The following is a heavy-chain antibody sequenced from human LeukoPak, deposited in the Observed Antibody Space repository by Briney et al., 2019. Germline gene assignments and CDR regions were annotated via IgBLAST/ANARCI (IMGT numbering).Heavy chain of an antibody. V-gene: IGHV1-69*04. D-gene: IGHD3-22*01. CDR2: IIPILSIA. CDR3: ARGYYYDSSGYNDY. CDR1: GGTFSSYA. Sequence: SVKVSCKASGGTFSSYAISWVRQAPGQGLEWMGRIIPILSIANYAQKFQGRVTITADKSTSTAYMELSSLRSEDTAVYYCARGYYYDSSGYNDYWGQGTLVTVSS. J-gene: IGHJ4*02.